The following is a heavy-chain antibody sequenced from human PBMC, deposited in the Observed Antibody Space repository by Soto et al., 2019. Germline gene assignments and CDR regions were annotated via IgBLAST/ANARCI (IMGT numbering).Heavy chain of an antibody. Sequence: QLQLQESGSRLVKPSQTLSLTCAVSGGSISRAGYSWSWIRQSPGKGLEWIGYMYNSGSTFYNPSLKSRLTISVDRSKNQLSLQLNSVTAADTAVYYCASSRVVTTGFDYWGQGTLVTVSS. CDR3: ASSRVVTTGFDY. D-gene: IGHD2-21*02. V-gene: IGHV4-30-2*06. CDR1: GGSISRAGYS. CDR2: MYNSGST. J-gene: IGHJ4*02.